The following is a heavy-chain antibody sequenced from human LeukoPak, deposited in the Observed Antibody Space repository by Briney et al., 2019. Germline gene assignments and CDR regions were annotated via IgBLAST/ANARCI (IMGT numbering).Heavy chain of an antibody. D-gene: IGHD2-15*01. CDR1: AFTFSNYG. Sequence: GSLRLSCAASAFTFSNYGIHWVRQAPGKGLEWVAFIRYDETKKYYADSVEGRFTISRDNAKNMLYLQMNSLRAEDTAVYYCARGGLFKYFFDYWGQGTPVAVSS. V-gene: IGHV3-30*02. J-gene: IGHJ4*02. CDR3: ARGGLFKYFFDY. CDR2: IRYDETKK.